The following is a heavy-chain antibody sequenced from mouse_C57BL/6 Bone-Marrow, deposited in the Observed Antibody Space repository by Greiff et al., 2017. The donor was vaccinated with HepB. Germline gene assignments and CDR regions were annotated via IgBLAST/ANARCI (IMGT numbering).Heavy chain of an antibody. V-gene: IGHV1-81*01. D-gene: IGHD1-1*01. CDR3: ARPGDYGSFAY. CDR2: IYPRRGNT. Sequence: QVQLQQSGAELARPGASVKLSCKASGYTFTSYGISWVKQRTGQGLEWIGEIYPRRGNTYYNEKFKGKATLTADKSSSTAYMELRSLTSEDSAVYFCARPGDYGSFAYWGQGTLVTVSA. CDR1: GYTFTSYG. J-gene: IGHJ3*01.